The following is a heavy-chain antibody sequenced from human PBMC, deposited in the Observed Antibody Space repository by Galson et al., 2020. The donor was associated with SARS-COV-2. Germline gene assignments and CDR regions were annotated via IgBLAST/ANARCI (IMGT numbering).Heavy chain of an antibody. D-gene: IGHD6-13*01. CDR2: TYYRSKWYN. V-gene: IGHV6-1*01. Sequence: SQTLSLTCAISGDSVSSNSAAWNWIRQSPSRGLEWLGRTYYRSKWYNDYAVSVKSRITINPDTSKNQFSLQLNSVTPEDTAVYYCARVAHQLNKYSSSWFHYYYYYGMDVWGQGTTVTVSS. CDR1: GDSVSSNSAA. CDR3: ARVAHQLNKYSSSWFHYYYYYGMDV. J-gene: IGHJ6*02.